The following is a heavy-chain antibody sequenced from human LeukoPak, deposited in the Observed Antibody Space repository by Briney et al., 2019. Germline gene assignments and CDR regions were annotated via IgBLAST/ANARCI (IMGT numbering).Heavy chain of an antibody. Sequence: GGSLRLSCAASGFTFSTYSMNWVRQAQGKGLECVSSISSSSSHIYYAESVKGRLTMSRDKAKNSLYMKMNSLRAEDTAVYYCARGRSSSHNYYFDYWGQGTLVTVSS. V-gene: IGHV3-21*01. CDR2: ISSSSSHI. D-gene: IGHD6-13*01. J-gene: IGHJ4*02. CDR1: GFTFSTYS. CDR3: ARGRSSSHNYYFDY.